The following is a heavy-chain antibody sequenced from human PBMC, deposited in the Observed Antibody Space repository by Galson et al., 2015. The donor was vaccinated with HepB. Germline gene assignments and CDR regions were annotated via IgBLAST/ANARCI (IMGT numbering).Heavy chain of an antibody. V-gene: IGHV1-18*01. CDR3: AIDDHYYGSGTLGSDAFDI. J-gene: IGHJ3*02. CDR2: ISAYNGNT. Sequence: SVKVSCKASGYTFTSYGISWVRQAPGQGLEWMGWISAYNGNTNYAQKLQGRVTMTTDTSTSTAYMELRSLRSDDTAVYYCAIDDHYYGSGTLGSDAFDIWGQGTMVTVSS. D-gene: IGHD3-10*01. CDR1: GYTFTSYG.